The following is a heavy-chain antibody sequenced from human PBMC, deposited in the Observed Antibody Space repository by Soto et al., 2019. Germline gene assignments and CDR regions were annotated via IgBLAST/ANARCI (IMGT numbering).Heavy chain of an antibody. Sequence: QLQLQESGPGLVKPSETLSLTCTVSGGSISSSSYYWGWIRQPPGKGLEWIGSIYYSGSTYYNPSLKSRVTISVDTSKNQFSLKLSSVTAADTAVYYCASRSSIAVAGAFDYWGQGTLVTVSS. CDR1: GGSISSSSYY. CDR3: ASRSSIAVAGAFDY. J-gene: IGHJ4*02. D-gene: IGHD6-19*01. V-gene: IGHV4-39*01. CDR2: IYYSGST.